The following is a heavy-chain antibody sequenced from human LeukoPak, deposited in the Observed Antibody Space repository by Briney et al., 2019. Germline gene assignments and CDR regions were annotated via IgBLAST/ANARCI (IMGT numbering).Heavy chain of an antibody. CDR1: GYTFTGYY. D-gene: IGHD4-23*01. CDR2: IIPIFGTA. CDR3: ARDLRNSGAFDI. Sequence: WASVKVSCKASGYTFTGYYMHWVRQAPGQGLEWMGGIIPIFGTANYAQKFQGRVTITTDESTSTAYMELSSLRSEDTAVYYCARDLRNSGAFDIWGQGTMVTVSS. J-gene: IGHJ3*02. V-gene: IGHV1-69*05.